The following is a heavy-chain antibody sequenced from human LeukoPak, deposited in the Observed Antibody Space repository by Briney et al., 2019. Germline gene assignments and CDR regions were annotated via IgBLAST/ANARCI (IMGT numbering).Heavy chain of an antibody. CDR1: GFTFNTYD. CDR2: ISSSSSIK. V-gene: IGHV3-48*02. CDR3: ARAMYSASSRGRLRDY. D-gene: IGHD1-26*01. Sequence: GGSLRLSCSASGFTFNTYDMNWVRQAPGKGLEWISYISSSSSIKYYADSVKGRFTISRDNAKNSLYLQMNSLRDDDTAVYYCARAMYSASSRGRLRDYWGQGTLVTVSS. J-gene: IGHJ4*02.